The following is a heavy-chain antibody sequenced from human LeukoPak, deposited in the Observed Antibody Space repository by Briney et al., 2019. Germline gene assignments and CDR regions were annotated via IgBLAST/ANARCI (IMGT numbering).Heavy chain of an antibody. J-gene: IGHJ1*01. Sequence: GVSLTLSCAASGFTFSKYWIHWVRQVPGEAMVGVSLINGVGNTTNDGGFVKGRFSIFRDNAKNTRSLQVISLRAEYTAVYYCATGNDYDSRGYYTFGYWGQSTLVTVSS. CDR1: GFTFSKYW. D-gene: IGHD3-22*01. V-gene: IGHV3-74*01. CDR2: INGVGNTT. CDR3: ATGNDYDSRGYYTFGY.